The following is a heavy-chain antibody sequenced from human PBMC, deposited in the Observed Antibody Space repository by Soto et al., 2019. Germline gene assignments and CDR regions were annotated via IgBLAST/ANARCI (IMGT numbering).Heavy chain of an antibody. J-gene: IGHJ4*02. Sequence: GGSLRLSCAASGFTFSSYAMSWVRQAPGKGLEWVSAISGSGGSTYYADSVKGRFTISRDNSKNTLYLQMNSLRAEDSAVYFCAKGGRAETTCFVDYWGQGTLVTVSS. D-gene: IGHD4-17*01. CDR3: AKGGRAETTCFVDY. CDR2: ISGSGGST. V-gene: IGHV3-23*01. CDR1: GFTFSSYA.